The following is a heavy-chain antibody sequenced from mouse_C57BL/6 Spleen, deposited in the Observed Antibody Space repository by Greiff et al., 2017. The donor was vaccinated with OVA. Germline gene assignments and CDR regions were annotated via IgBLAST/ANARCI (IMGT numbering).Heavy chain of an antibody. CDR2: IYPGDGDT. J-gene: IGHJ4*01. V-gene: IGHV1-82*01. CDR1: GYAFSSSW. Sequence: LEESGPELVKPGASVKISCKASGYAFSSSWMNWVKQRPGKGLVWIGRIYPGDGDTNYNGKFKGKATLTADKSSSTAYMQLSSLTSEDSAVYFCARGYDEMDYWGQGTSVTVSS. CDR3: ARGYDEMDY. D-gene: IGHD2-3*01.